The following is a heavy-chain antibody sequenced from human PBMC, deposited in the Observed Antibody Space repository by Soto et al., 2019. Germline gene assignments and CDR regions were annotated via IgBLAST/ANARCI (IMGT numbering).Heavy chain of an antibody. CDR3: AMLNRGDVDTAMVTDY. V-gene: IGHV4-34*01. CDR1: GGSFRGYF. CDR2: INHSGST. J-gene: IGHJ4*02. Sequence: SETLSLTCAVSGGSFRGYFWSWIRQPPGKGLEWIGEINHSGSTNYNPSLKSRVTISVDTSKNQFSLKLSSVTAADTAVYYCAMLNRGDVDTAMVTDYWGQGTLVTVSS. D-gene: IGHD5-18*01.